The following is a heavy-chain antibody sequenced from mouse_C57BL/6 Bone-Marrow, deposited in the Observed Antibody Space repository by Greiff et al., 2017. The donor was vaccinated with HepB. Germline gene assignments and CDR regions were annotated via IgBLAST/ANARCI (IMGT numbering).Heavy chain of an antibody. CDR2: IYPGDGDT. J-gene: IGHJ2*01. Sequence: QVQLQQSGPELVKPGASVKISCKASGYAFSSSWMNWVKQRPGKGLEWIGRIYPGDGDTNYNGKFKGKATLTADKSSSTAYMQLSSLTSEDSAVYFCAKAKTIPTFDYWGQGTTLTVSS. V-gene: IGHV1-82*01. CDR1: GYAFSSSW. CDR3: AKAKTIPTFDY. D-gene: IGHD1-1*02.